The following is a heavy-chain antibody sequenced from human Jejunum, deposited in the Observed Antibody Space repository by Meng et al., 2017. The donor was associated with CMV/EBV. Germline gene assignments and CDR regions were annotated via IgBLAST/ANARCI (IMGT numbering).Heavy chain of an antibody. CDR3: ARGVQYYYGSGSPSFKH. CDR2: SYYSGST. V-gene: IGHV4-31*02. D-gene: IGHD3-10*01. J-gene: IGHJ1*01. Sequence: SITSGNYFWTWLRQHPGKGLEWIGYSYYSGSTYYNPSLKSRVTISVDTSKNQFSLRLNSVTAADTAVYYCARGVQYYYGSGSPSFKHWGQGTLVTVSS. CDR1: SITSGNYF.